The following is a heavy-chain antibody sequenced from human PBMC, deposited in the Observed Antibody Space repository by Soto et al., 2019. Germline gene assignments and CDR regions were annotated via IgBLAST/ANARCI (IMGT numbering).Heavy chain of an antibody. CDR3: ARVQAYGDYDFYWYFDL. V-gene: IGHV4-59*13. CDR2: IYYSGST. J-gene: IGHJ2*01. D-gene: IGHD4-17*01. CDR1: WLIHCFF. Sequence: QVQLEEAGPGLVEPFGDPVLTRPGLGWLIHCFFWELVPPPPGEGLGGVGFIYYSGSTNYNPSLKSRVTISVDTSKNQFSLKLSSVTAADTAVYYCARVQAYGDYDFYWYFDLWGRGTLVTVSS.